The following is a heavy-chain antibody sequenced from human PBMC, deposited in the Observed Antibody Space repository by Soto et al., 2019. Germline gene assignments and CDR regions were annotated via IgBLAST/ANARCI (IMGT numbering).Heavy chain of an antibody. D-gene: IGHD3-10*01. V-gene: IGHV1-18*01. CDR2: ISAYNGNT. CDR3: ARNKLLWFGELSVWFDP. CDR1: GYTFTSYG. J-gene: IGHJ5*02. Sequence: QVQLVQSGAEVKKPGASVKVSCKASGYTFTSYGISLVRQAPGQGLEWMGWISAYNGNTNYAQKLQDRVTMTTDTSTSTAYMELRSLRSDDTAVYYCARNKLLWFGELSVWFDPWGQGTLVTVSS.